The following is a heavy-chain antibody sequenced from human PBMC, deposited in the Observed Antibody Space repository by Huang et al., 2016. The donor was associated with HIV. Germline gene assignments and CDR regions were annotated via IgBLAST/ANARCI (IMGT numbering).Heavy chain of an antibody. Sequence: QLQLQESGPGLVKPSETLSLTCTVSGGSIRSDNYYWGWIRQPPGKGLEWIGSIYYSGGTYYNPSLKRRVTITGDTSKNQFSLKMRSVTAADTAVYYCARLPGSITMIRGVITDPYWGQGTLVTVSS. J-gene: IGHJ4*02. CDR2: IYYSGGT. CDR1: GGSIRSDNYY. V-gene: IGHV4-39*01. CDR3: ARLPGSITMIRGVITDPY. D-gene: IGHD3-10*01.